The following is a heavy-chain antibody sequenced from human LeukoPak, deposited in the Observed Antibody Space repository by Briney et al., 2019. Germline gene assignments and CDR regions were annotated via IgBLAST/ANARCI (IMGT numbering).Heavy chain of an antibody. CDR2: ISPNGDNI. CDR1: GFTFSDRY. J-gene: IGHJ4*02. Sequence: PGGSLRLSCAATGFTFSDRYMSWIRQAPGKGMEWVAYISPNGDNIHYADSVKGRFTISRDNAKNSLFLQVNRLRAEDTAVYYCATESWWLFDYWGQGTLVTVSS. V-gene: IGHV3-11*04. D-gene: IGHD5-12*01. CDR3: ATESWWLFDY.